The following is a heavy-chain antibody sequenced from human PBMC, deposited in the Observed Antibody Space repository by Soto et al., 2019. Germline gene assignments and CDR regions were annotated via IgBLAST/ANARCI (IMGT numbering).Heavy chain of an antibody. CDR1: GFTFGDST. Sequence: SLRLSCTASGFTFGDSTMNWVRQAPWKGLEWVGFIEGKAHGGTTQYAASVIGRFSISRDDSKSVAYLQVNSLKTEDTAVYYCVRSGSYSGSGSYYFGPEFDTLRQGTLVTVSS. V-gene: IGHV3-49*04. CDR2: IEGKAHGGTT. D-gene: IGHD3-10*01. CDR3: VRSGSYSGSGSYYFGPEFDT. J-gene: IGHJ4*02.